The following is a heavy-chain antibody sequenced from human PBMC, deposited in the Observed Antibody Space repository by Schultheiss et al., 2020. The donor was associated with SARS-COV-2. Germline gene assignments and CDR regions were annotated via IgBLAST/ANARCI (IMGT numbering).Heavy chain of an antibody. D-gene: IGHD3-3*01. V-gene: IGHV4-38-2*01. Sequence: GSLRLSCAVSGYSISSGYYWGWIRQPPGKGLEWIGSIYHSGSTYYNPSLKSRVTISVDTSKNQFSLKLSSVTAADTAVYYCASYYDFWSGYFRNWGQGTLVTVSS. J-gene: IGHJ4*02. CDR2: IYHSGST. CDR1: GYSISSGYY. CDR3: ASYYDFWSGYFRN.